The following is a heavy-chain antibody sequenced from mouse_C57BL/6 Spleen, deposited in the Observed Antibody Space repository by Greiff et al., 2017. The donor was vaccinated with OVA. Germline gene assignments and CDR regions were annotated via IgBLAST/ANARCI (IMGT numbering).Heavy chain of an antibody. Sequence: EVQLVESGAELVKPGASVKLSCTASGFNIKDYYMHWVKQRTEQGLEWIGRIDPEDGETKYAPKFQGKATITADTSSNTAYLQLSSLTSEDTAVYYGARGYGSRDWAMDDWGQGTSVTVTS. J-gene: IGHJ4*01. CDR3: ARGYGSRDWAMDD. CDR2: IDPEDGET. D-gene: IGHD1-1*01. CDR1: GFNIKDYY. V-gene: IGHV14-2*01.